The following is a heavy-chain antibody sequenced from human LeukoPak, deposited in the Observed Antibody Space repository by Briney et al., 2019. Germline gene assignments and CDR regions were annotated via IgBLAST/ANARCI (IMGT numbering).Heavy chain of an antibody. V-gene: IGHV1-46*01. J-gene: IGHJ4*02. CDR2: INPSGGST. CDR3: ARDDVLRYFDC. D-gene: IGHD3-9*01. Sequence: ASVKVSCKASGYTFTGYYMHWVRQAPGQGLEWMGIINPSGGSTSYAQKFQGRVTMTRDMSTSTVYMELSSLRSEDTAVYYCARDDVLRYFDCWGQGTLVTVSS. CDR1: GYTFTGYY.